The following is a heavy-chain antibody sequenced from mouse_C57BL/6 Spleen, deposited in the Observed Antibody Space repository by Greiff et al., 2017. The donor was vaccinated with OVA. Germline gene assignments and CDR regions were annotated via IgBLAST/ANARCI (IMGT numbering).Heavy chain of an antibody. Sequence: QVQLQQPGAELVKPGASVKLSCKASGYTFTRYWMHWVKQRPGRGLAWIGRIDPNSGGTKYNEKFKSKATLTVDKPSSTAYMQLSNLTSEDSAVDDCERSGGGYLWYVDVWGTGTTVTVSA. CDR3: ERSGGGYLWYVDV. D-gene: IGHD1-1*02. V-gene: IGHV1-72*01. J-gene: IGHJ1*03. CDR1: GYTFTRYW. CDR2: IDPNSGGT.